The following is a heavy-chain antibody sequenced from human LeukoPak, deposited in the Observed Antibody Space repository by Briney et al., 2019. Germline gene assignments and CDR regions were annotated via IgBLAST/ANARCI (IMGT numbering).Heavy chain of an antibody. Sequence: ASVKVSCKASGGTFSSYAISWVRQAPGQGLEWMGRIIPIFGTANYAQKFQGRVPITTDESTSTAYMELSSLRSEDTAVYYCARDRPGYGDYWFDYWGQGALVTVSS. J-gene: IGHJ4*02. CDR3: ARDRPGYGDYWFDY. CDR2: IIPIFGTA. V-gene: IGHV1-69*05. CDR1: GGTFSSYA. D-gene: IGHD4-17*01.